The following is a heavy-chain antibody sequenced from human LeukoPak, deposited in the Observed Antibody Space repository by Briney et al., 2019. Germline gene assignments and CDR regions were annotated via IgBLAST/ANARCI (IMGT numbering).Heavy chain of an antibody. CDR3: ARDEYCSGGSCYVGFDY. CDR2: IYTSGST. J-gene: IGHJ4*02. Sequence: SQTLSFTCTVSGGSISSGSYYWSWIRQPAGKGLEWIGRIYTSGSTNYNPSLKSRVTISVDTSKNQFSLKLSSVTAADTAVYYCARDEYCSGGSCYVGFDYWGQGTLVTVSS. D-gene: IGHD2-15*01. V-gene: IGHV4-61*02. CDR1: GGSISSGSYY.